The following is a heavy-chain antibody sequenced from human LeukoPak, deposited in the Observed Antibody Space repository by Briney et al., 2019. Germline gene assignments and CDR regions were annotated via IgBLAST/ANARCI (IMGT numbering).Heavy chain of an antibody. CDR3: ARGDDSGYYDYFDY. Sequence: GGSLRPSCAAYGFTVDSNYLSWVRQAPGKGLEWVSTIYTGGNTYYAASVKGRFTISRDFSKNTVFLHMNSLRAEDTAMYYCARGDDSGYYDYFDYWGQGALVTVSS. V-gene: IGHV3-53*01. J-gene: IGHJ4*02. D-gene: IGHD3-22*01. CDR1: GFTVDSNY. CDR2: IYTGGNT.